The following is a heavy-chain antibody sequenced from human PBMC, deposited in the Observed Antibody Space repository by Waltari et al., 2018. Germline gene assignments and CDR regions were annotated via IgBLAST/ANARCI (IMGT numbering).Heavy chain of an antibody. J-gene: IGHJ2*01. Sequence: EVQLVETGGDLIQPGESLRLSWAASGFLVSCAYLAWVRQAPGKGLEWVSAIYRGVDKYYADSVKGRFTISTDNSKNTLYLQMNSLRADDTAVYYCAGGTLPYWYFDLWGRGTLVTVSS. CDR1: GFLVSCAY. D-gene: IGHD3-16*01. CDR2: IYRGVDK. V-gene: IGHV3-53*02. CDR3: AGGTLPYWYFDL.